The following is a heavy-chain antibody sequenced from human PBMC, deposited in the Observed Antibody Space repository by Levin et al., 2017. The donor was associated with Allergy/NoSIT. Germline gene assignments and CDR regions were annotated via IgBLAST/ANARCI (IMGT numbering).Heavy chain of an antibody. J-gene: IGHJ4*02. V-gene: IGHV3-23*01. CDR2: ISGSGGST. CDR3: AKVYSSGWQSAFVDY. Sequence: GESLKISCAASGFTFSSYVMSWVRQAPGKGLEWVSAISGSGGSTYYADSVKGRFIISRDNSKNTLYLQMNSLRAEDTALYYCAKVYSSGWQSAFVDYWGQGTLVTVSS. D-gene: IGHD6-19*01. CDR1: GFTFSSYV.